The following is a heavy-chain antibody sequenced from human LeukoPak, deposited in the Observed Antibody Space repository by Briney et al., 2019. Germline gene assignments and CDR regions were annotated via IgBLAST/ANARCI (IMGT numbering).Heavy chain of an antibody. Sequence: GASVKVSCKASGYTFNTYGITWVRQAPGQGLEWMGWINPNSGGTNYAQKFQGRVTMTRDTSISTAYMELSRLRSDDTAVYYCARGFGIAVAGTRRDWFDPWGQGTLVTVSS. CDR1: GYTFNTYG. D-gene: IGHD6-19*01. CDR2: INPNSGGT. V-gene: IGHV1-2*02. CDR3: ARGFGIAVAGTRRDWFDP. J-gene: IGHJ5*02.